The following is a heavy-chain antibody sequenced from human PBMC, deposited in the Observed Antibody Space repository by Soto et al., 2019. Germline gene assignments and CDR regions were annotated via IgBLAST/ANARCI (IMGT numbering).Heavy chain of an antibody. Sequence: GGSLRLSCAASGFTFSSYAMSWVRQAPGKGLEWVSAISGSGGSTYYADSVKGRFTISRDNSKNTLYLQMNSLRAEDTAVYYCAKDQRYFDWLSLDYWGQGTLVTVSS. CDR3: AKDQRYFDWLSLDY. CDR2: ISGSGGST. V-gene: IGHV3-23*01. CDR1: GFTFSSYA. D-gene: IGHD3-9*01. J-gene: IGHJ4*02.